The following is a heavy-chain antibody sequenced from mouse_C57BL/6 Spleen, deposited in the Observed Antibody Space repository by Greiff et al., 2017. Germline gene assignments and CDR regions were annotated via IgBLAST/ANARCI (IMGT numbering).Heavy chain of an antibody. J-gene: IGHJ3*01. CDR3: ARGDYGNFPWFAY. D-gene: IGHD2-1*01. Sequence: VQLQQPGAELVKPGASVKLSCKASGYTFTSYWLQWVKQRPGPGLEWIGEIDPSDSYTNYNQKFKGKATLTVDTSSSTAYMPLSSLTSEDSAVYYCARGDYGNFPWFAYWGQGTLVTVSA. V-gene: IGHV1-50*01. CDR1: GYTFTSYW. CDR2: IDPSDSYT.